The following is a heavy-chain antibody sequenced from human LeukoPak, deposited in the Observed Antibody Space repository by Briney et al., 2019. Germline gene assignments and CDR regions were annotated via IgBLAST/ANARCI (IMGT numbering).Heavy chain of an antibody. D-gene: IGHD3-22*01. Sequence: PSETLSLTCTVSGGSISSYYWSWIRQPPGKGLEWIGYIYYSGSTNYNPSLKSRVTISVDTSKNQFSLKLSSVTAADTAVYYCAREPNYYDSSGLDAFDIWGQGTMVTVSS. CDR1: GGSISSYY. CDR3: AREPNYYDSSGLDAFDI. J-gene: IGHJ3*02. V-gene: IGHV4-59*12. CDR2: IYYSGST.